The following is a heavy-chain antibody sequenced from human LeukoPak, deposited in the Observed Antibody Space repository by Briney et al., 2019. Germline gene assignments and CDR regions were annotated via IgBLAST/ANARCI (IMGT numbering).Heavy chain of an antibody. V-gene: IGHV1-8*01. Sequence: ASVKVSCKASGYIFTSYDINWVRQATGLGLEWMGWMNPNSGNTGYAQKFQGRVTMTRNTSISTAYMELSSLRSEDTAVYYCARKNVAAAGRNWFDPWGQGTLVTVSS. D-gene: IGHD6-13*01. J-gene: IGHJ5*02. CDR2: MNPNSGNT. CDR3: ARKNVAAAGRNWFDP. CDR1: GYIFTSYD.